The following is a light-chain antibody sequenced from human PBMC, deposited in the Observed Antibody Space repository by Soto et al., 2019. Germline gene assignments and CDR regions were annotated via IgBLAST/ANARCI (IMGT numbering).Light chain of an antibody. J-gene: IGLJ1*01. CDR1: SSDVGGYNY. Sequence: QSVLTQPASVSGSPGQSITMSCTGTSSDVGGYNYVSWYQQHPGKAPKLMIYDVSNRPSGVSNRFSGSKSGNTASLTIAWLQAEDEADYYCSSYTSSSTLYVFGTGTKLTVL. CDR3: SSYTSSSTLYV. CDR2: DVS. V-gene: IGLV2-14*01.